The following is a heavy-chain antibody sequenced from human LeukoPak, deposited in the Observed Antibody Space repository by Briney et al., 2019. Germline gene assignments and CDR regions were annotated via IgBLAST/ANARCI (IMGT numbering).Heavy chain of an antibody. D-gene: IGHD6-13*01. J-gene: IGHJ4*02. CDR2: IIPILGIA. V-gene: IGHV1-69*04. Sequence: SVKVSCKASGYTFTSYGISWVRQAPGQGLEWMGRIIPILGIANYAQKFQGRVTITADKSTSTAYMELSSLRSEDTAVYYCARQNTLIAAAGTGYFDYWGQGTLVTVSS. CDR1: GYTFTSYG. CDR3: ARQNTLIAAAGTGYFDY.